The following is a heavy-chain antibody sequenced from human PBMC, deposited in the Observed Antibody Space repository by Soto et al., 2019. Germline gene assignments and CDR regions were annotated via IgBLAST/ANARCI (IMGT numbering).Heavy chain of an antibody. D-gene: IGHD2-21*01. J-gene: IGHJ4*02. CDR3: AKGRGVLFYFDQ. V-gene: IGHV3-23*01. CDR1: GFTFSTFA. Sequence: EVQLLESGGGLVQPGGSLRLSCAASGFTFSTFAMTWVRQAPGKGLAWVSAISGSGDNTYYADSVKGRFTMSRDNSKSPLYLRMNSLRGDDTAVYHCAKGRGVLFYFDQCGEGTVVTVSS. CDR2: ISGSGDNT.